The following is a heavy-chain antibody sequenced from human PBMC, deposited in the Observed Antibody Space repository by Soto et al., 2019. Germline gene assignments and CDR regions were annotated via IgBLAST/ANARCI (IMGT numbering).Heavy chain of an antibody. CDR2: ISYDGRNK. V-gene: IGHV3-30*04. D-gene: IGHD2-8*01. Sequence: PGGSLRLSCAASGFTFSSYAMHWARQAPGKGLEWVAVISYDGRNKYYADSVKGRFTISRDNSKNTLYLQMNSLRAEDTAVYYCARELEGVFDIWGQGTMVTVSS. CDR1: GFTFSSYA. CDR3: ARELEGVFDI. J-gene: IGHJ3*02.